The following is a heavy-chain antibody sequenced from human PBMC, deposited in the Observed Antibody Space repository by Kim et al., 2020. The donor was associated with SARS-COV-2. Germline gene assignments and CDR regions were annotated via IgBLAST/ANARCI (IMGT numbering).Heavy chain of an antibody. Sequence: ASVKVSCKASGYTFTSYGISWVRQAPGQGLEWMGWISAYNGNTNYAQKLQGRVTMTTDTSTSTAYMELRSLRSDDTAVYYCARGHFGGYYGSGNYYPYYYYGMDVWGQGTTVTVSS. CDR3: ARGHFGGYYGSGNYYPYYYYGMDV. J-gene: IGHJ6*02. CDR1: GYTFTSYG. V-gene: IGHV1-18*01. CDR2: ISAYNGNT. D-gene: IGHD3-10*01.